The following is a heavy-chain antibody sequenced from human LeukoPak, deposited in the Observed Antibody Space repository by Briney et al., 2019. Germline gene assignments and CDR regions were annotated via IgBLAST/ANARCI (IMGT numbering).Heavy chain of an antibody. Sequence: SETLSLTCRVSGDSINTSYWSWIRQPPGQALEWIGYINNIGSTNYNPSLKSRVTMSVDTSEKQFSLQLTSVTAADTALYYCARLVEYTTGWCRSYHFDSWGQGTLVTVSS. D-gene: IGHD6-19*01. CDR2: INNIGST. CDR3: ARLVEYTTGWCRSYHFDS. J-gene: IGHJ4*02. V-gene: IGHV4-4*09. CDR1: GDSINTSY.